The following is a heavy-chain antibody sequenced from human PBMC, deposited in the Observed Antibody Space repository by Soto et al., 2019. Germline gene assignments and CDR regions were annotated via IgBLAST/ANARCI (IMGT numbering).Heavy chain of an antibody. V-gene: IGHV1-69*02. CDR1: GATFSSYT. J-gene: IGHJ3*02. D-gene: IGHD2-15*01. CDR2: IIPILGIA. Sequence: SVKVSCKASGATFSSYTISWVRQAPGQGLEWMGRIIPILGIANYAQKFQGRVTITADKSTSTAYMELSSLRSEDTAVYYCARLDVDCSGGRCYLNAFDSWDQGTMVTVSS. CDR3: ARLDVDCSGGRCYLNAFDS.